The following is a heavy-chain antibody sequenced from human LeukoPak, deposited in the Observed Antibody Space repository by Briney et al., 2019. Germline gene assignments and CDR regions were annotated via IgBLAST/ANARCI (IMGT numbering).Heavy chain of an antibody. CDR3: ARAGGSTVSHSDY. Sequence: PGGSLRLSCAASGFTFSSYSMNWVRQAPGKGLEWVSSISSSSSYIYYADSVKGRFTISKDNAKNSLYLQMNSLRAEDTAVYYCARAGGSTVSHSDYWGQGTLVTVSS. D-gene: IGHD4-17*01. CDR1: GFTFSSYS. V-gene: IGHV3-21*01. CDR2: ISSSSSYI. J-gene: IGHJ4*02.